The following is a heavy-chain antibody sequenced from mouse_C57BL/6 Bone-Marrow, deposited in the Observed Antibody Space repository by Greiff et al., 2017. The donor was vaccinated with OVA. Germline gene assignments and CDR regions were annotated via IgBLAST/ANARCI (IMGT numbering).Heavy chain of an antibody. J-gene: IGHJ1*03. V-gene: IGHV1-39*01. D-gene: IGHD2-4*01. Sequence: VQLQQSGPELVKPGASVKISCKASGYSFTDYNMNWVKQSNGKSLEWIGVINPNYGTTSYNQKFKGKATLTVDQSSSTAYMQLNSLTSEDSAVYYCAISYDYDVHWYFDVWGTGTTVTVSS. CDR2: INPNYGTT. CDR1: GYSFTDYN. CDR3: AISYDYDVHWYFDV.